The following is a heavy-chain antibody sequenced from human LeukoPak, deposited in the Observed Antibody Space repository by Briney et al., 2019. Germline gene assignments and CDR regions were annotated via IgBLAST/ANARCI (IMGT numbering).Heavy chain of an antibody. D-gene: IGHD6-13*01. J-gene: IGHJ4*02. CDR2: INYRGST. V-gene: IGHV4-39*01. CDR1: GGSISNSDYY. CDR3: AAGYSSSWYADY. Sequence: SETLSLTCTVSGGSISNSDYYWDWIRQPPGKGLEWIGSINYRGSTYYNPSLESRVTISVDTSKNQFSLKLSSVTAADTAVYYCAAGYSSSWYADYWGQGTLVTVSS.